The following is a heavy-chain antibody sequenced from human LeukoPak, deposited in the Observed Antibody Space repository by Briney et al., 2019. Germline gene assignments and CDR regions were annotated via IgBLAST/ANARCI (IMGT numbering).Heavy chain of an antibody. CDR2: IWYDGSNK. D-gene: IGHD3-10*01. CDR3: ARDRVVRTFDY. V-gene: IGHV3-33*01. J-gene: IGHJ4*02. Sequence: GGSLRLSCAASGFTFSSYGMHWVRQAPGKGLEWVAVIWYDGSNKYYADSVKGRFTISRDNSKNTPYLQMNSLRAEDTAVYYCARDRVVRTFDYWGQGTLVTVSS. CDR1: GFTFSSYG.